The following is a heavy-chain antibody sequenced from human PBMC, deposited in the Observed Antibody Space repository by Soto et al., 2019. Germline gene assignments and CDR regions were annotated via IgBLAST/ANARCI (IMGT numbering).Heavy chain of an antibody. J-gene: IGHJ6*03. CDR1: GFTFSSYG. CDR3: AKAPGLFSYYYYMDV. CDR2: ISYDGSNK. D-gene: IGHD2-21*01. V-gene: IGHV3-30*18. Sequence: GGSLRLSCAASGFTFSSYGMHWVRQAPGKGLEWVAVISYDGSNKYYADSVKGRFTISRDNSKNTLYLQMNSLRAEDTAVYYCAKAPGLFSYYYYMDVWGKGT.